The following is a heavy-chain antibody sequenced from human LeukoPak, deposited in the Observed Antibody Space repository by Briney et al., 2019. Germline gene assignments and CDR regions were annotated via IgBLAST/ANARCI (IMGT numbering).Heavy chain of an antibody. D-gene: IGHD4-17*01. V-gene: IGHV3-48*04. CDR2: ISSSSSTI. J-gene: IGHJ4*02. CDR3: ASLHWARDTVSFDY. CDR1: GFTFSSYS. Sequence: GGSLRLSCAASGFTFSSYSMNWVRQAPGKGLEWVSYISSSSSTIYYADSVKGRFTISRDDAKNSLYLQMNSLRAEDTAVYYCASLHWARDTVSFDYWGQGSLVTVSS.